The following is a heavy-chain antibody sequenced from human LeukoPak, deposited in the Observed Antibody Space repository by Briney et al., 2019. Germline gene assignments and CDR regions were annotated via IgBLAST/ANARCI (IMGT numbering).Heavy chain of an antibody. Sequence: GGSLRLSCAASGFTFSSYAMSWARQTPGKGPQWVSAISGSGDITYYADSVKGRFAISRDNSKNTLYLQMNSLRAEDTAVYYCARRDFGHHPTNDYWGQGTLVTVSS. CDR1: GFTFSSYA. V-gene: IGHV3-23*01. CDR2: ISGSGDIT. CDR3: ARRDFGHHPTNDY. D-gene: IGHD3-3*01. J-gene: IGHJ4*02.